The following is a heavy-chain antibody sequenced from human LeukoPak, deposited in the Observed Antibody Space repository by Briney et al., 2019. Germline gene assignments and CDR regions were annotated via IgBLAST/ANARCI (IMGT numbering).Heavy chain of an antibody. V-gene: IGHV1-2*02. CDR1: GYTFTGYY. CDR3: ARVAVAGAYYYYYMDV. Sequence: ASVKVSCKASGYTFTGYYIHWVRQAPGQGLEWMGWINPNSGGTNYAQKFQGRVTMTRDTSISTAYMELSRLRSDDTAVYYCARVAVAGAYYYYYMDVWGKGTTVTVSS. D-gene: IGHD6-19*01. CDR2: INPNSGGT. J-gene: IGHJ6*03.